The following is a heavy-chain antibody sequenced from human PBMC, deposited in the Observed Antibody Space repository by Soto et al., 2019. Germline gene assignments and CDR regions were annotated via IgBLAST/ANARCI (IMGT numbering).Heavy chain of an antibody. CDR2: ISSSSSYI. D-gene: IGHD6-6*01. CDR3: ARDRRQLGGLDY. CDR1: GFTFSSYS. J-gene: IGHJ4*02. V-gene: IGHV3-21*01. Sequence: LRLSCAASGFTFSSYSMNWVRQAPVKGLEWVSSISSSSSYIYYADSVKGRFTISRDNAKNSLYLQMNSLRAEDTAVYYCARDRRQLGGLDYWGQGTLVTVSS.